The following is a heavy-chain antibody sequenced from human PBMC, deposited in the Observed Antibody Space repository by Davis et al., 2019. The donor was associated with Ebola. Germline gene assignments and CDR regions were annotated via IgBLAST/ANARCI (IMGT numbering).Heavy chain of an antibody. D-gene: IGHD4-17*01. V-gene: IGHV1-2*02. Sequence: ASVKVSCKASGYTFTGYYMHWVRQAPGQGLEWMGWINPNSGGTNSAQKFQGRVTMTRDTSISTAYMELSRLRSDDTAVYNCAREATVTTSPLSDWGQGTLVTVSS. CDR1: GYTFTGYY. CDR2: INPNSGGT. J-gene: IGHJ4*02. CDR3: AREATVTTSPLSD.